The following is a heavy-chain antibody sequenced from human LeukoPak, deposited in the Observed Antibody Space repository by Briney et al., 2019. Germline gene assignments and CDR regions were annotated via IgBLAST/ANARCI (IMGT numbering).Heavy chain of an antibody. J-gene: IGHJ4*02. D-gene: IGHD6-13*01. V-gene: IGHV3-30*02. Sequence: GGSLRLSCAASGFTFSSYGMHWVRQAPGKGLEWVAFIRYDGSNKYYADSVKGRFTISRDNSKNTLYLQMNSLRAEDTAVYYCAKDRSIAAAGAPFGFWGQGTLVTVSS. CDR3: AKDRSIAAAGAPFGF. CDR1: GFTFSSYG. CDR2: IRYDGSNK.